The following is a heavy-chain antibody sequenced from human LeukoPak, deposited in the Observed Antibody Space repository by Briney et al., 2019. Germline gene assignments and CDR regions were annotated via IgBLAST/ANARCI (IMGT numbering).Heavy chain of an antibody. CDR3: ARASYYYDSSGYPGYYFDY. J-gene: IGHJ4*02. Sequence: AASVKVSFKASGYTFTDYYMHWVRQAPGQGLEWMGWINPNSGGTNYAQKFQGRVTMTRDTSISTAYMELSRLRSDDTAVYYCARASYYYDSSGYPGYYFDYWGQGTLVTVSS. V-gene: IGHV1-2*02. CDR1: GYTFTDYY. CDR2: INPNSGGT. D-gene: IGHD3-22*01.